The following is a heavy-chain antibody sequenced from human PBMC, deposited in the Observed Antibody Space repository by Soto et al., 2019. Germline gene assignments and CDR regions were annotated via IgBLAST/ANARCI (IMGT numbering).Heavy chain of an antibody. CDR1: GFTFSSYA. CDR3: AKGVNIVVVPAASHGMDV. V-gene: IGHV3-23*01. CDR2: ISGSGGST. D-gene: IGHD2-2*01. J-gene: IGHJ6*02. Sequence: GGSLRLSCAASGFTFSSYAMSWVRQAPGKGLEWVSAISGSGGSTYYADSVKGRFAISRDNSKNTLYLQMNSLRAEDTAVYYCAKGVNIVVVPAASHGMDVWGQGTTVTVSS.